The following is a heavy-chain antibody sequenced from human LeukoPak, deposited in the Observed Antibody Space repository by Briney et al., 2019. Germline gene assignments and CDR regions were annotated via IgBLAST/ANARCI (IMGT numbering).Heavy chain of an antibody. D-gene: IGHD2-21*01. CDR3: AKDFRIGYSAHFDY. V-gene: IGHV3-23*01. Sequence: PGGSLRLSCAASGFTFSSYAMSWVRQAPGKGLEWVSTISGSGGNTYYVDSVKGRFSISRDNSKNTLYPQMDSLRGEDTAVYYCAKDFRIGYSAHFDYWGQGALVTVSS. CDR1: GFTFSSYA. J-gene: IGHJ4*02. CDR2: ISGSGGNT.